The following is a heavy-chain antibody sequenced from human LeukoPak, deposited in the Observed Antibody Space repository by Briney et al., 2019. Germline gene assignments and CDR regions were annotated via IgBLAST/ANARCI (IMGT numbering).Heavy chain of an antibody. CDR3: AGIPAFDI. CDR2: ISKSTDGTI. D-gene: IGHD2-2*02. CDR1: GITLSDYY. V-gene: IGHV3-11*01. Sequence: GGTLRLSCAASGITLSDYYMSWIRQVPGKGLEWISFISKSTDGTIYHADSVKGRFTISRDNAKNCLYLEMNSVRDEDTAVYYCAGIPAFDIWGQGTVVTVSS. J-gene: IGHJ3*02.